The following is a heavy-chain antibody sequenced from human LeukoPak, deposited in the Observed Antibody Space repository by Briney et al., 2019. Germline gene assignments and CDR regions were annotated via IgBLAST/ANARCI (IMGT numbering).Heavy chain of an antibody. CDR2: ISSSTRHT. Sequence: GGSLRLSCAASGFTFSNYNMNWVRQAPGKGLEWLSSISSSTRHTCFSESLKGRFTSSRDNAKNSVNLHMNSLRDEDAAVYYCAQGGSWYFNFWGQGTLVTVPS. J-gene: IGHJ4*02. D-gene: IGHD6-13*01. V-gene: IGHV3-21*01. CDR1: GFTFSNYN. CDR3: AQGGSWYFNF.